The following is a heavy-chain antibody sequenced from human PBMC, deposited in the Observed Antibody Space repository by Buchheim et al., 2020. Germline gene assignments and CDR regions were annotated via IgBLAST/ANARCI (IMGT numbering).Heavy chain of an antibody. CDR1: GGSFSGYY. D-gene: IGHD1-7*01. CDR2: INHSGST. J-gene: IGHJ2*01. CDR3: ARGARTGTAFPYWYFDL. Sequence: QVQLQQWGAGLLKPSETLSLTCAVYGGSFSGYYWSWIRQPPGKGLEWIGEINHSGSTNYNPSLKSRVTISVDTSKNQFSLKLSSVTAADTAVYYCARGARTGTAFPYWYFDLWGRGTL. V-gene: IGHV4-34*01.